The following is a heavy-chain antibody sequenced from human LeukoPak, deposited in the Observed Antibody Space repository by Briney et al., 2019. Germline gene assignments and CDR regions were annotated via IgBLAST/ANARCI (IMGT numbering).Heavy chain of an antibody. Sequence: ASVKVSCKASGGTFSSYAISWVRQAPGQGLEWMGIINPSGGSTSYAQKFQGRVTMTRDTSTSTVYMELSSLRSEDTAVYYCARIEHPADLYYDSSGYYGKDYWGQGTLVTVSS. D-gene: IGHD3-22*01. CDR3: ARIEHPADLYYDSSGYYGKDY. J-gene: IGHJ4*02. V-gene: IGHV1-46*01. CDR1: GGTFSSYA. CDR2: INPSGGST.